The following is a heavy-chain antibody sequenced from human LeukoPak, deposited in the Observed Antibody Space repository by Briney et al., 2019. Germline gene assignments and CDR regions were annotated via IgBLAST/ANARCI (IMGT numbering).Heavy chain of an antibody. CDR2: INPSGGST. J-gene: IGHJ6*03. CDR3: ARGYCTNGVCYKTHYYYYMDV. Sequence: ASAKVSCKASGYTFTSYYMHWVRQAPGQGLEWMAIINPSGGSTSYAQKFQGRVTMTRDTSTSTVYMELSSLRSEDTAVYSCARGYCTNGVCYKTHYYYYMDVWGKGTTVTVSS. V-gene: IGHV1-46*01. CDR1: GYTFTSYY. D-gene: IGHD2-8*01.